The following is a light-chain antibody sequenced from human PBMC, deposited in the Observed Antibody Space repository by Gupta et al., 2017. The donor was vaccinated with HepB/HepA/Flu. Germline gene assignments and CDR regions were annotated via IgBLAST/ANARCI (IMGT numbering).Light chain of an antibody. CDR1: QSISSF. J-gene: IGKJ4*01. Sequence: DIQMTQSPSTLSASVGDRVTITCRASQSISSFLAWYQQKPGKAPNLLIYKASRVESGVPSRFSGSGSGTEFTLTISSLQPDDFASYYCQQKKSFPFTFGRGTKVEIK. CDR2: KAS. CDR3: QQKKSFPFT. V-gene: IGKV1-5*03.